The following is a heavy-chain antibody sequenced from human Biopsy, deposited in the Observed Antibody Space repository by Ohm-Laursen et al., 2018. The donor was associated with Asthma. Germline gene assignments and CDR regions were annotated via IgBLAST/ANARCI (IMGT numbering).Heavy chain of an antibody. D-gene: IGHD6-19*01. CDR3: AKFRVAVAAVFHY. CDR2: ISGSGGST. Sequence: GSLRLSCAASGFTVSRDHMFWVRQAPGKGLEWVSAISGSGGSTYYADSVKGRFTISRDNSKNTLFLQMNSLRAEDTAVYYCAKFRVAVAAVFHYWGQGTLVTVSS. CDR1: GFTVSRDH. J-gene: IGHJ4*02. V-gene: IGHV3-23*01.